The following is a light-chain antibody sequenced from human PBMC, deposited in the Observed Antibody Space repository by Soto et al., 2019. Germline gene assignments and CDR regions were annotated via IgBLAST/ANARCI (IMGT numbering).Light chain of an antibody. CDR1: QSVSSN. J-gene: IGKJ2*02. CDR3: QQYNTWPPWT. V-gene: IGKV3-15*01. Sequence: EIVMTQSPATLSVSPGERATLSCRARQSVSSNLAWYQQKPGQAPRLLIYGASTRATGIPARFSGSGSATEFTLTISSLQSEDFAVYYCQQYNTWPPWTFGQGTKLEIK. CDR2: GAS.